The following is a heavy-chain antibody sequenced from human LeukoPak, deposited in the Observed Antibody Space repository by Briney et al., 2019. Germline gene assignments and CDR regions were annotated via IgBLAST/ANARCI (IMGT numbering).Heavy chain of an antibody. V-gene: IGHV1-69*05. CDR3: GRKAGDCGGGSCYSIDY. J-gene: IGHJ4*02. CDR1: GGSFSSEA. Sequence: SVKVSCKXFGGSFSSEAISWVRQAPGQGLEWMGGIIPIFGTANYAQKFQGRVTITTDESTSTAYMEVSSLRSEDTAVYYCGRKAGDCGGGSCYSIDYWGQGTLVTVSS. D-gene: IGHD2-15*01. CDR2: IIPIFGTA.